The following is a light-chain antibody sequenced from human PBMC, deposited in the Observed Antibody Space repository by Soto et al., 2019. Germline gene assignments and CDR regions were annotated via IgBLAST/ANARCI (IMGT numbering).Light chain of an antibody. J-gene: IGKJ3*01. V-gene: IGKV3-15*01. Sequence: EIVMTQSPATLSVSPGERATLSCRASQRVRSNLAWYQQKPGQAPRLLIYGASTRATGIPARFSGSVSGTEFTLTISSLQSEDFAVYYCQQYNNWPSFTFGPGTKVDIK. CDR1: QRVRSN. CDR3: QQYNNWPSFT. CDR2: GAS.